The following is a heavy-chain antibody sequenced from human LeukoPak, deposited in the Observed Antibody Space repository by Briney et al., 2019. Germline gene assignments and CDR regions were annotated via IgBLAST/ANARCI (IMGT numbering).Heavy chain of an antibody. Sequence: ASVKVSCKASGYTFTDDYMHWVRQAPGQGFEWRGWINPKDGDTNYAQKLQGRVTMTRDTSISTAYMEVSRLRSDDTAVYYCARANFLYCSSSTCLFDYWGQGTLVTVSS. V-gene: IGHV1-2*02. CDR3: ARANFLYCSSSTCLFDY. CDR2: INPKDGDT. J-gene: IGHJ4*02. CDR1: GYTFTDDY. D-gene: IGHD2-2*01.